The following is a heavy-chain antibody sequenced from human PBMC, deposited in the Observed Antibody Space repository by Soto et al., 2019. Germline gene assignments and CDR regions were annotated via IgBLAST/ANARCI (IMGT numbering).Heavy chain of an antibody. J-gene: IGHJ4*02. CDR3: ARPPFPGCINGVCYPCDH. V-gene: IGHV1-46*01. Sequence: QVQLVQSGAEVKKPGASVKVSCKASGYTFTHYYIHWVRQAPGQGLEWMGMINPSGGSTDYAQKLQGRVTTTTDTATTTVYMELSSLRSDDTAVYYCARPPFPGCINGVCYPCDHWGQGTLVTVSS. CDR2: INPSGGST. D-gene: IGHD2-8*01. CDR1: GYTFTHYY.